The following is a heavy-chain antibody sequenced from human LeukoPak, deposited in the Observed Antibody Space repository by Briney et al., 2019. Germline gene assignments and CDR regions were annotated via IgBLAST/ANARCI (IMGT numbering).Heavy chain of an antibody. Sequence: PSETLSLTCAVYGGSFSGYYWSWIRQPPGKGLEWIEEINHSGSTNYNPSLKSRVTISVDTSKNQFSLKLSSVTAADTAVYYCASLNYYYYYMDVWGKGTTVTVSS. CDR3: ASLNYYYYYMDV. CDR1: GGSFSGYY. J-gene: IGHJ6*03. V-gene: IGHV4-34*01. CDR2: INHSGST.